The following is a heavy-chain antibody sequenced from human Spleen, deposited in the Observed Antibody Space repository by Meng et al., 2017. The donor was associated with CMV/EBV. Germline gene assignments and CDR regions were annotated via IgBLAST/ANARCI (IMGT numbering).Heavy chain of an antibody. Sequence: GESLKISCAASGFTFSSYWMSWVRQAPGKGLEWVASIKQDGSEKYYVDSVKGRFTISRDNAKNSLYLQMNSLRAEDTAVYYCARDRLIAARWSYGMDVWGQGTTVTVSS. CDR3: ARDRLIAARWSYGMDV. V-gene: IGHV3-7*01. CDR1: GFTFSSYW. CDR2: IKQDGSEK. D-gene: IGHD6-6*01. J-gene: IGHJ6*02.